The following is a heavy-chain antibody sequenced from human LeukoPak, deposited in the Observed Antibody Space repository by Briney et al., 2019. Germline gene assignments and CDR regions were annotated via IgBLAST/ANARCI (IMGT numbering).Heavy chain of an antibody. CDR3: ATTVGELSLYVLFDY. CDR2: ISGSGGNT. Sequence: GGSLRLSCAVSGITLSNYGMSWVRQAPGKGLEWVSGISGSGGNTYYADSVKGRFTISRDNSKNTLYLQMNSLRAEDTAVYYCATTVGELSLYVLFDYWGQGTLVTVSS. V-gene: IGHV3-23*01. J-gene: IGHJ4*02. D-gene: IGHD3-16*02. CDR1: GITLSNYG.